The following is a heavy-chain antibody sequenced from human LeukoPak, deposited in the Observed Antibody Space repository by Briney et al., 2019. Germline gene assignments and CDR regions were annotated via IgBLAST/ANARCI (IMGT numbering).Heavy chain of an antibody. CDR1: GFTFSSYG. CDR3: AKDPYYYGSGSYYPDY. D-gene: IGHD3-10*01. V-gene: IGHV3-30*02. CDR2: IRYDGSNK. J-gene: IGHJ4*02. Sequence: PGGSLRLSCAASGFTFSSYGMHWVRQAPGKGLEWMAFIRYDGSNKYYADSVKGRFTISRDNSKNTLYLQMNSLRAEDTAVYYCAKDPYYYGSGSYYPDYWGQGTLVTVSS.